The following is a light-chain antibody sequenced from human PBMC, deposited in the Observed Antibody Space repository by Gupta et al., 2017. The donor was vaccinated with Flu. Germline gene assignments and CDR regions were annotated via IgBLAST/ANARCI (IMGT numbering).Light chain of an antibody. J-gene: IGLJ3*02. CDR3: QSYEV. CDR1: SGSIASNY. V-gene: IGLV6-57*01. Sequence: NFMLTQPHSVSESPGKTVTISCTRSSGSIASNYVQWYQQRPGTSPTTVIHEENHRPSGVPDRFSASIDSSSNSASLTISGVKNEDEADYYCQSYEVFGGGTKLTVL. CDR2: EEN.